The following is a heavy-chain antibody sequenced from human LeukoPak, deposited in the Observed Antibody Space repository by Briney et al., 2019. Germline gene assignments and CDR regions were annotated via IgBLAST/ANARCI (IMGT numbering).Heavy chain of an antibody. CDR1: EFTFSTQA. CDR2: LGGSGGST. CDR3: AKDGGRLPYYGMDV. V-gene: IGHV3-23*01. D-gene: IGHD6-19*01. J-gene: IGHJ6*02. Sequence: RGAPRLSWAAPEFTFSTQAISWVRQAPGKGLGWGSALGGSGGSTFYAESVKGRFTISRDNSKNPLYLQMNSLKAEDTAVYYCAKDGGRLPYYGMDVWGQGTTVTVSS.